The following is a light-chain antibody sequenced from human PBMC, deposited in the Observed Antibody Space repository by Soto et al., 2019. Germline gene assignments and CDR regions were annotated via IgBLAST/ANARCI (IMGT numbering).Light chain of an antibody. Sequence: EIVLTQSPGTLSLSPGERATLSCRASQSVSSSYLAWYQQKPGQAPRLLIYGASSRPTGIPDRFSGSGSGTDFTLTSSRLEPEDFAVYYCQQYGSSPTWTFGQGTKVEIK. CDR2: GAS. CDR1: QSVSSSY. J-gene: IGKJ1*01. CDR3: QQYGSSPTWT. V-gene: IGKV3-20*01.